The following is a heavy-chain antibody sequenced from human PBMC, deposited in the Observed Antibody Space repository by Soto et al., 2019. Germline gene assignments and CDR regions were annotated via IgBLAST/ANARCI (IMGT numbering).Heavy chain of an antibody. V-gene: IGHV3-30-3*01. CDR1: GFTFSSYA. CDR2: ISYDGSNK. Sequence: GGSLRLSCAASGFTFSSYAMHWVRQAPGKGLEWVAVISYDGSNKYYADSVKGRFTISRDNSKNTLYLQMNSLRAEDTAVYYCARGKRFLEWFSPMDVWGQGTTVTVSS. J-gene: IGHJ6*02. CDR3: ARGKRFLEWFSPMDV. D-gene: IGHD3-3*01.